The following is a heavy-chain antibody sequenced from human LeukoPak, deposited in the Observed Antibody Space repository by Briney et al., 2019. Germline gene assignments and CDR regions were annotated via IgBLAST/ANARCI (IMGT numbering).Heavy chain of an antibody. Sequence: SETLSLTCTVSGGSISSGDYYWSWIRQPPGKGLEWIGYIYYSGSTYYNPSLKSRVTISVDTSKNQFSLKLSSVTAADTAVYYCAREGYSYGSKYFDYWGQGTLVTVSS. V-gene: IGHV4-30-4*02. CDR3: AREGYSYGSKYFDY. CDR2: IYYSGST. CDR1: GGSISSGDYY. J-gene: IGHJ4*02. D-gene: IGHD5-18*01.